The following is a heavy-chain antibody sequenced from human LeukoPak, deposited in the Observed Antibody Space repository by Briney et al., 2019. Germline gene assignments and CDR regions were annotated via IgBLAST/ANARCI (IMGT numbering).Heavy chain of an antibody. V-gene: IGHV3-23*01. Sequence: GGSLRLSCAASGFTFSSYAMSWVRQAPGKGLEWVSAISGSGGSTYYADSVKGRFTISRDNAKNSLYLQMNSLRAEDTAVYYCARGVGIAAAGNWFDPWGQGTLVTVSS. CDR1: GFTFSSYA. D-gene: IGHD6-13*01. CDR3: ARGVGIAAAGNWFDP. CDR2: ISGSGGST. J-gene: IGHJ5*02.